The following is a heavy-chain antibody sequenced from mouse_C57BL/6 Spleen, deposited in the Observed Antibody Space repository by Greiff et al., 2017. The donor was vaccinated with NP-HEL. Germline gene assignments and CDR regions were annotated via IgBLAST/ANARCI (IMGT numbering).Heavy chain of an antibody. Sequence: QVQLKESGAELVKPGASVKISCKASGYAFSSYWMNWVKQRPGKGLEWIGQIYPGDGDTNYNGKFKGKATLTADKSSSTAYMQLSSLTSEDSAVYFCARIGYYENDYWGQGTTLTVSS. CDR3: ARIGYYENDY. V-gene: IGHV1-80*01. D-gene: IGHD2-3*01. J-gene: IGHJ2*01. CDR2: IYPGDGDT. CDR1: GYAFSSYW.